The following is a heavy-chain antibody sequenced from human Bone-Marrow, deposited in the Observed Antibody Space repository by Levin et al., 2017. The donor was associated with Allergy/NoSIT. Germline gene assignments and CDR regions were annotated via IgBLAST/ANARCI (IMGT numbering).Heavy chain of an antibody. D-gene: IGHD3-16*01. CDR2: IDYSETT. CDR3: VNPNWGYWYFDL. CDR1: GGSMSSIVYY. J-gene: IGHJ2*01. V-gene: IGHV4-39*01. Sequence: SETLSLTCTVSGGSMSSIVYYWGWVRQPPGKGLEWIGSIDYSETTYYNPSLKSRVTMSIDTSKNQFSLRLDSVTAADTAVYYCVNPNWGYWYFDLWGRGTLVTVSS.